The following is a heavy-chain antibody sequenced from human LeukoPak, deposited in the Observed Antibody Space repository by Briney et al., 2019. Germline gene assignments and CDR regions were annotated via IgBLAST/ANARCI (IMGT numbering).Heavy chain of an antibody. D-gene: IGHD6-19*01. J-gene: IGHJ4*02. CDR1: GYTFTSYD. Sequence: ASVKVSCKASGYTFTSYDINWVRQATGQGLEWMGWMNPNSDNTGYAQEFQGRLTMTRNTSISTAYMELSSLRSEDTAVYYCAGGTSGWYPVDYWGQGTLVTVSS. CDR3: AGGTSGWYPVDY. CDR2: MNPNSDNT. V-gene: IGHV1-8*01.